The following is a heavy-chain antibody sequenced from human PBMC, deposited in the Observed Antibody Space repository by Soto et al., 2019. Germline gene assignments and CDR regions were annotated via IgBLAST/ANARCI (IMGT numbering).Heavy chain of an antibody. Sequence: QVQLVQSGAEVRKPGASVKLSCQASGYTFTHYYIHWVRQAPGQGLEWLGIINPDTGTTSYAQTLQGIVTLTTDPSATTVYLELSGLAAEDTVVYYCASCPIYGGDSYFAYWGQVPILTVSS. CDR2: INPDTGTT. J-gene: IGHJ4*02. CDR3: ASCPIYGGDSYFAY. CDR1: GYTFTHYY. V-gene: IGHV1-46*04. D-gene: IGHD2-21*01.